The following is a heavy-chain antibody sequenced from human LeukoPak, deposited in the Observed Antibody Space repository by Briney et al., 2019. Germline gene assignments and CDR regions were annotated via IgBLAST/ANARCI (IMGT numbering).Heavy chain of an antibody. CDR1: GYRFTSYW. J-gene: IGHJ4*02. V-gene: IGHV5-51*01. CDR2: IYPGDSDT. D-gene: IGHD3-10*01. CDR3: ARLTMVRGVISPADY. Sequence: GESLKISCKGSGYRFTSYWIGWVRQMPGKGLEWMGIIYPGDSDTRYSPSFQGQVTISADKSISTAYLQWSSLKASDTAMYYCARLTMVRGVISPADYWGQGTLVTVSS.